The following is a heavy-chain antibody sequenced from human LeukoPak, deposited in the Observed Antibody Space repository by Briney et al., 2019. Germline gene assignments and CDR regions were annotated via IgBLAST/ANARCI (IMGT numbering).Heavy chain of an antibody. CDR2: ISSSGSTI. V-gene: IGHV3-48*03. CDR3: ARVRWGGLYYFDY. Sequence: GGSLRLSCAASGFTFSSYEMNWVRQAPGKGLEWVSYISSSGSTIYYADSVKGRFTISRDNAKNTLYLLFNSLRAEDTAVYYCARVRWGGLYYFDYWGQGTLVTVSS. D-gene: IGHD3-16*01. J-gene: IGHJ4*02. CDR1: GFTFSSYE.